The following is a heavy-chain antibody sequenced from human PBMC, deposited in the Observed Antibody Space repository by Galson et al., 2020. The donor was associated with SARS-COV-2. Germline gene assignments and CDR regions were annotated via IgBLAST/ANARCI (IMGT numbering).Heavy chain of an antibody. CDR2: ISYDGSNK. D-gene: IGHD3-22*01. J-gene: IGHJ4*02. CDR3: AKGRGYSSGTDCFDY. CDR1: GFTFSSYG. Sequence: GGSLRLSCAASGFTFSSYGMHWVRQAPGKGLEWVAVISYDGSNKYYADSVKGRFTISRDNSKNTLYLQMNSLRAEDTAVYYCAKGRGYSSGTDCFDYWGQGTLVTVSS. V-gene: IGHV3-30*18.